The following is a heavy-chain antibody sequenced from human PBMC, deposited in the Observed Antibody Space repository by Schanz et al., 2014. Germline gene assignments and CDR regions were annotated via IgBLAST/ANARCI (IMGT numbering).Heavy chain of an antibody. CDR3: AKDYESAWSSPRHDAFDV. V-gene: IGHV3-48*01. J-gene: IGHJ3*01. CDR2: ISGSSSTK. Sequence: DVQLVDSGGGLVQPGGSLRLSCAASGITFSGYSMNWVRQAPGKGLEWVSYISGSSSTKYYADSVKGRFTISRDNGKNSLYLQMNRRRAGETAVYLGAKDYESAWSSPRHDAFDVWGQGTVVTVSS. CDR1: GITFSGYS. D-gene: IGHD6-19*01.